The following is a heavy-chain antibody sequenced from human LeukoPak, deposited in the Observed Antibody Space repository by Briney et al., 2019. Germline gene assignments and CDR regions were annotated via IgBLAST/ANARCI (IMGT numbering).Heavy chain of an antibody. CDR1: EYTFTHYY. J-gene: IGHJ4*02. CDR3: ARGALSITTSTSFDY. Sequence: ASVTVSFEASEYTFTHYYMHWVRQAPGQGLEWMGWINPNSGGTNYAQKFHGRITMTRDTSISTGYMELSRLTSDDTSVYYCARGALSITTSTSFDYWGQGTLVTVSS. CDR2: INPNSGGT. V-gene: IGHV1-2*02. D-gene: IGHD1-14*01.